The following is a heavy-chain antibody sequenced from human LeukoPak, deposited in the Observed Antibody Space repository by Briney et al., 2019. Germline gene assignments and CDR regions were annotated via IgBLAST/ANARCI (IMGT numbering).Heavy chain of an antibody. J-gene: IGHJ3*02. Sequence: SETLSLTCTVSGGSISSYFWSWIRQPPGKGLEWIGYISYGVSTNYNPSLKSRVTTSLGTSKNQFSLKLSSVTAADTAVYYCARGRGYGGSYLRAFDIWGQGTMVTVSS. D-gene: IGHD1-26*01. V-gene: IGHV4-59*08. CDR3: ARGRGYGGSYLRAFDI. CDR1: GGSISSYF. CDR2: ISYGVST.